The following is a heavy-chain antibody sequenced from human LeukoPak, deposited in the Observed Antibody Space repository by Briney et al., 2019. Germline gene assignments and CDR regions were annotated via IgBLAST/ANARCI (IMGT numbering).Heavy chain of an antibody. V-gene: IGHV1-2*02. CDR2: INPNSGGT. Sequence: ASVKVSCKASGYTFTGYYMHRLRQAPGQGLDWMGWINPNSGGTNYAQKFQGRVTMTRDTSISTAYMELSRLRSDDTAVYYCARAYETMAREVIMNWGQGTLVTVSS. CDR1: GYTFTGYY. D-gene: IGHD3-10*01. CDR3: ARAYETMAREVIMN. J-gene: IGHJ4*02.